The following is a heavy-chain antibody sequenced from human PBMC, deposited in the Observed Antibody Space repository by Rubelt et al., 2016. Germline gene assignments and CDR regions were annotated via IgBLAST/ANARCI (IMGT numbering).Heavy chain of an antibody. Sequence: VRQAPGKGLEWVSGISGSGGATYYADSVKGRFTISRDNSKNTLYLQMNNLRAEDTAMYYCARERGDGSATRDYYYYGMDVWGQGTTVTVSS. CDR2: ISGSGGAT. V-gene: IGHV3-23*01. D-gene: IGHD5-24*01. CDR3: ARERGDGSATRDYYYYGMDV. J-gene: IGHJ6*02.